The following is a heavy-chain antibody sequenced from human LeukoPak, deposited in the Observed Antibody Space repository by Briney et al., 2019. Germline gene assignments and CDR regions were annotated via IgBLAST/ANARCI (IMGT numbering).Heavy chain of an antibody. CDR3: ARVAYYDFWSGYYSRYYYMDV. CDR2: IYYSGST. CDR1: GGSISSGDYY. J-gene: IGHJ6*03. Sequence: SETLSLTCTVSGGSISSGDYYWSWIRQPPGKGLEWIGYIYYSGSTYYNPSLKSRVTISVDTSKNQFSLKLSSVTAADTAVYYCARVAYYDFWSGYYSRYYYMDVWGKGTTVTVSS. V-gene: IGHV4-30-4*08. D-gene: IGHD3-3*01.